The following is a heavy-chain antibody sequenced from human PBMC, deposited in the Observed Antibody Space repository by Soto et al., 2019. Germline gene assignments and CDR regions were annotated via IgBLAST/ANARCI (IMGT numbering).Heavy chain of an antibody. CDR2: INHSGST. D-gene: IGHD2-2*02. V-gene: IGHV4-34*01. CDR1: GGSFSGYY. Sequence: SETLSLTCAVYGGSFSGYYWSWIRQPPGKGLEWIGEINHSGSTNYNPPLKSRVTISVDTSKNQFSLKLSSVTAADTAVYYCARRMGGYCSSTSCYTTLGYFDYWGQGTLVTVSS. CDR3: ARRMGGYCSSTSCYTTLGYFDY. J-gene: IGHJ4*02.